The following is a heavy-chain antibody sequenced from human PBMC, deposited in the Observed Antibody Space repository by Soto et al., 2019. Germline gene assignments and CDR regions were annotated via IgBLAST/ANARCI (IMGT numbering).Heavy chain of an antibody. D-gene: IGHD3-22*01. CDR1: GFTFSSYS. CDR2: ISSSSSTI. CDR3: ARSGYYDSSELSNCFDP. Sequence: GGSLRLPCAASGFTFSSYSMNWVRQAPGKGLEWVSYISSSSSTIYYADSVKGRFTISRDNAKNSLYLQMNSLRDEDTAVYYCARSGYYDSSELSNCFDPWGKRTLVTFSS. J-gene: IGHJ5*02. V-gene: IGHV3-48*02.